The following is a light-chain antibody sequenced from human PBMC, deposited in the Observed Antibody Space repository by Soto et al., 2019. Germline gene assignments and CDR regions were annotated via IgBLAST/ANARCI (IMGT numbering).Light chain of an antibody. J-gene: IGLJ2*01. CDR3: ETWGSNTRGV. CDR2: LEHSGNY. Sequence: QPVLTQSSSASASLGSSVKLTCTLSTGHSEYIIAWHQKQPGKAPRFLMKLEHSGNYNRGSGVPGRFSGSSSGADRYLTISNHHSEDEADYYFETWGSNTRGVFGAGTTLTVL. CDR1: TGHSEYI. V-gene: IGLV4-60*03.